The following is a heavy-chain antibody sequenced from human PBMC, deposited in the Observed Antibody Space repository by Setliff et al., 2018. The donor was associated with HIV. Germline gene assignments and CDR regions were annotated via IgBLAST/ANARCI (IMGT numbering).Heavy chain of an antibody. D-gene: IGHD1-26*01. Sequence: PSETLSLTCTVSGGSISSSSYYWGWIRQPPGKGLEWLGTIYYSGSTYYNPSLKSRVTLSVDTSKNQFSLKLSSVTAADTAVYYFARHDSRSPRSAFDLWGRGTMVTVSS. V-gene: IGHV4-39*01. CDR2: IYYSGST. CDR1: GGSISSSSYY. J-gene: IGHJ3*01. CDR3: ARHDSRSPRSAFDL.